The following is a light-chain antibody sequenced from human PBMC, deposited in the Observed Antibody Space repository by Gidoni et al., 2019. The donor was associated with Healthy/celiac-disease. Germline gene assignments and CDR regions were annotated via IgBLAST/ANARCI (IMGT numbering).Light chain of an antibody. Sequence: DLVMTQTPDSLAVSLGERATINCKSSQSVLYSSNNKNYLAWYQQKPGQPPKLLIYWASTRESGVPDRFSGSGSGTDFTRTISSLQAEDVAVYYCQQYYSTLYTFGQGTKLEIK. CDR1: QSVLYSSNNKNY. CDR3: QQYYSTLYT. V-gene: IGKV4-1*01. CDR2: WAS. J-gene: IGKJ2*01.